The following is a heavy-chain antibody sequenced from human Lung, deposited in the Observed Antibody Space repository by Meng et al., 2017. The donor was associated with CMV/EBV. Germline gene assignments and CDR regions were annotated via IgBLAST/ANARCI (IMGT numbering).Heavy chain of an antibody. CDR3: ARASGYFEV. CDR2: ISASSGDM. Sequence: GGSLRLSCAASGFTFGSYMMNWVRQVPGKGLEWVSSISASSGDMYYVDSVKGRFTISRDNAQETLYLQMNSLRAEDTAVYYCARASGYFEVWGRGTLVTVSS. CDR1: GFTFGSYM. J-gene: IGHJ2*01. V-gene: IGHV3-21*04.